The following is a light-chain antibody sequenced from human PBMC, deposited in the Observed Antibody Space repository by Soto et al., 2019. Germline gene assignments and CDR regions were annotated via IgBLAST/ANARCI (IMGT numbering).Light chain of an antibody. CDR2: EVT. CDR3: NSYTTTSTYV. V-gene: IGLV2-14*01. Sequence: QSALTQPASVSGSPGQSITISCTGTSSDVGGYNYVSWYQHHPGEAPKLMIFEVTKRPSGVSNRFSGSKSGNTASLTISGFQAEDEADYCCNSYTTTSTYVFGSGSKVT. CDR1: SSDVGGYNY. J-gene: IGLJ1*01.